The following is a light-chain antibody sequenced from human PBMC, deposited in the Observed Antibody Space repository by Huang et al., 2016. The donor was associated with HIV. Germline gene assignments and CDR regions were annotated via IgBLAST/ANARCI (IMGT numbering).Light chain of an antibody. J-gene: IGKJ4*01. CDR3: QQYYSHYLT. CDR1: QDIYNH. Sequence: AVRMTQSPSSLSASTGDRVNITCRASQDIYNHLAWYQQKPGKAPKLLIFAASTLQSGVPSRFSGSGAGTDFALNIDCLQSEDFATYDCQQYYSHYLTFGGGTTVEIK. CDR2: AAS. V-gene: IGKV1-8*01.